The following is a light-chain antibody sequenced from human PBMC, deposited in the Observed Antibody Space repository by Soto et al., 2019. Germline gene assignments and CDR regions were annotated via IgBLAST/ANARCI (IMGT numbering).Light chain of an antibody. CDR3: CSYTTMSASWV. V-gene: IGLV2-18*02. J-gene: IGLJ3*02. CDR1: SSDVGSYNR. CDR2: DVT. Sequence: QSALTQPPSVSGSRGQSVTISCTVTSSDVGSYNRVSWYQQPPGAAPKLIIYDVTFRPSGVPHRFSASRSGNTASLTISGLQAEDEANYYCCSYTTMSASWVFGGGTKVPVL.